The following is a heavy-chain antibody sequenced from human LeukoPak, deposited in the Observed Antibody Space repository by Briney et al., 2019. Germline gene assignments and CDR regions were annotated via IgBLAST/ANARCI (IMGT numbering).Heavy chain of an antibody. CDR3: AKGRPPSGWFFGDAFDI. CDR2: ISGSGSR. Sequence: PGGSLRLSCAASGFTFSSYGMNWVGQAPGKGLEGVSAISGSGSRYYADSVNGGFTFPRDNSKNPLFLQMNSLRVEDTAVYYCAKGRPPSGWFFGDAFDIWGQGTMVTVSS. D-gene: IGHD6-19*01. CDR1: GFTFSSYG. V-gene: IGHV3-23*01. J-gene: IGHJ3*02.